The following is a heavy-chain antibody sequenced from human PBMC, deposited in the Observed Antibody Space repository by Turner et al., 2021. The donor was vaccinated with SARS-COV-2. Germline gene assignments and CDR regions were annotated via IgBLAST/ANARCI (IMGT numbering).Heavy chain of an antibody. CDR3: AKDMARLDYDSSGYRH. J-gene: IGHJ4*02. Sequence: EVQLVESGGGLVQHGRSLRLSCAASGFTFDDYAMHWVRQAPGKGLEWCSGMSWNSGTIGYADSVKGRFTISRDNAKNYLYLQMNSLRAEDTALYYCAKDMARLDYDSSGYRHWGQGTLVTVSS. V-gene: IGHV3-9*01. D-gene: IGHD3-22*01. CDR2: MSWNSGTI. CDR1: GFTFDDYA.